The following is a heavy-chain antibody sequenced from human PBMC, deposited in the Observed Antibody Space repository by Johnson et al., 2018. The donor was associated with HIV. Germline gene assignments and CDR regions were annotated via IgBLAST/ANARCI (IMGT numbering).Heavy chain of an antibody. CDR2: IRWDGATS. J-gene: IGHJ3*02. CDR1: GFTFDDYA. D-gene: IGHD1-14*01. Sequence: VQLVESGGVVVQPGGSLRLSCEASGFTFDDYAMHWVRQPPGKGLAWVSLIRWDGATSHYADSVKGRFTISRDNNRDSLYRQMNSLRTEDTAVYYSASLPGGMNNALDIWGRGTMVIVST. CDR3: ASLPGGMNNALDI. V-gene: IGHV3-43D*03.